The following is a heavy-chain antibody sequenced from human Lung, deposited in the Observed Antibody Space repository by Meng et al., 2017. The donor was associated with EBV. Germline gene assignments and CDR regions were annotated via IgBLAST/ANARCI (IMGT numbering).Heavy chain of an antibody. CDR3: VRLGGNSEFDN. D-gene: IGHD4-23*01. J-gene: IGHJ4*02. Sequence: QVRLVHLGADLKNPGASVKVSCKASGYTFTSYAMNWVRQAPGHGLEWMGWINTNTGNPTYAQGFTGRFVFSLDTSVSTAYLQISSLKAEDTAVYYCVRLGGNSEFDNWGQGTLVTVSS. V-gene: IGHV7-4-1*02. CDR2: INTNTGNP. CDR1: GYTFTSYA.